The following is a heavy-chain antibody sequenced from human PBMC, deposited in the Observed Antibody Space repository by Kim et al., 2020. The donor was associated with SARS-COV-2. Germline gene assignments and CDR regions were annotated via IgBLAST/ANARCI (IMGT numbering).Heavy chain of an antibody. CDR1: GGSINSGGYY. D-gene: IGHD3-10*01. CDR3: ARAPIWFGELGWFDS. J-gene: IGHJ5*01. Sequence: SETLSLTCIVSGGSINSGGYYWSWIRQHPGKGLEWIGYIYYSGSISYIPSYNPSLKSRVTILLDTSKNQFSLNLMSVTAADTAVYYCARAPIWFGELGWFDSWGQGTLVTVSS. V-gene: IGHV4-31*03. CDR2: IYYSGSISYIP.